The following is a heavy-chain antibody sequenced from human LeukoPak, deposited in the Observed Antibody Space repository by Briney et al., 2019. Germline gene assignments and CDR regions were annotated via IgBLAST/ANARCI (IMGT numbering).Heavy chain of an antibody. Sequence: GGSLRLSCAASGFIFSSHWMSWVRQAPGKGLEWVANIKHDGTEQYFVDSVKGRFTISRDNSKNTLYLQMNSLRAEDTAVYYCARGTHQDLFDYWGQRTLVTVSS. CDR2: IKHDGTEQ. CDR1: GFIFSSHW. D-gene: IGHD2-15*01. CDR3: ARGTHQDLFDY. V-gene: IGHV3-7*04. J-gene: IGHJ4*02.